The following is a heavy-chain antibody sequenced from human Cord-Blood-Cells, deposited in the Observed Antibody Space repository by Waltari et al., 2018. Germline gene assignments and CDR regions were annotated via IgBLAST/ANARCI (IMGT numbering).Heavy chain of an antibody. D-gene: IGHD4-17*01. Sequence: EVQLVESGGGLIQRGGSLSLSCAAPGFTVSSNYMRWVRQAPGKGLEWVSVIYSGGSTYYADSVKGRFTISRDNSKNTLYLQMNSLRAEDTAVYYCARVDGDYTFDYWGQGTLVTVSS. CDR3: ARVDGDYTFDY. V-gene: IGHV3-53*01. J-gene: IGHJ4*02. CDR1: GFTVSSNY. CDR2: IYSGGST.